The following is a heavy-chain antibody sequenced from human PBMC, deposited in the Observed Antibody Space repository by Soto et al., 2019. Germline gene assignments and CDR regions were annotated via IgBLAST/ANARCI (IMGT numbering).Heavy chain of an antibody. J-gene: IGHJ4*02. CDR3: ATGGGWLHNSYIRGLYFDY. D-gene: IGHD3-3*02. CDR1: GGSLSGSY. V-gene: IGHV4-59*01. Sequence: SETLSLTCTVSGGSLSGSYCSWIRKSPGESLEWIASISYTGSTTHNPSLKSRVTLSVDTSKNQFSLSLTSVTPADTAAYYCATGGGWLHNSYIRGLYFDYWGQGVLVTVSS. CDR2: ISYTGST.